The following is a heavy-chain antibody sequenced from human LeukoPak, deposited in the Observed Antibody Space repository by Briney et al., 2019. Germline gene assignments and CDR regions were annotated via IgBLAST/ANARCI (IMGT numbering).Heavy chain of an antibody. Sequence: PGGSLRLSCAASGFTFDDYAMHWVRQAPGKGLEWVSGISWNSGSIGYADSVKGRFTISRDNAKNSLYLQMNSLRAEDTALYYCAKILWRYSYGYGGLDYWGQGTLVTVSS. D-gene: IGHD5-18*01. J-gene: IGHJ4*02. CDR2: ISWNSGSI. V-gene: IGHV3-9*01. CDR1: GFTFDDYA. CDR3: AKILWRYSYGYGGLDY.